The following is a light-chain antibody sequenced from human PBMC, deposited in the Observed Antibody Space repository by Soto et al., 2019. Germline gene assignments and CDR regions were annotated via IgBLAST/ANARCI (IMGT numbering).Light chain of an antibody. CDR3: QQYGSSGT. Sequence: SVFAQFSGILYLSPGERATLSCRASQSVSNNYLAWYQQKPGQAPRLLIYGASNRATGIPDRFSGSGSGTDFTLTISRLEPEDFAVYYCQQYGSSGTFGQGTKVDIK. CDR1: QSVSNNY. J-gene: IGKJ1*01. V-gene: IGKV3-20*01. CDR2: GAS.